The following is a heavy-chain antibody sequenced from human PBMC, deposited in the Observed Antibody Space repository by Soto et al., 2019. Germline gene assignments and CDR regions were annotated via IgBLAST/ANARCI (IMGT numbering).Heavy chain of an antibody. CDR2: IRSKANNYAT. CDR1: GFTFSGSA. V-gene: IGHV3-73*02. D-gene: IGHD4-17*01. Sequence: EVQLVESGGGLVQPGGSLKLSCAASGFTFSGSAMHWVRQASGKGLEWVGRIRSKANNYATAYAASVKGRFTISRDDSQNTSYLQMNSLTTEDTAVYYSPPFYGDYRDSWGQVTLVTVSS. CDR3: PPFYGDYRDS. J-gene: IGHJ4*02.